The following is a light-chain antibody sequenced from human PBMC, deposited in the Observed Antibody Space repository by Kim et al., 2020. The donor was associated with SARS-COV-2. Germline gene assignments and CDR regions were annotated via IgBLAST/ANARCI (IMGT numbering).Light chain of an antibody. CDR2: AES. Sequence: SASTGDRVTITWRASQGISSYLAWYQQKPGKAPKLRIYAESSLESGVPSRFGGSGSGTEFTLTISCLQPEGFATYYCPQYNSYPYTFGQGTKLEI. J-gene: IGKJ2*01. CDR1: QGISSY. V-gene: IGKV1-8*01. CDR3: PQYNSYPYT.